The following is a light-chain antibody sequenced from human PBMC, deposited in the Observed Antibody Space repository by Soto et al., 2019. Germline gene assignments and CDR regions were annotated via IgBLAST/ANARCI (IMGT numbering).Light chain of an antibody. CDR3: QQYNGAPFT. CDR2: GAS. Sequence: DIQMTQSPSSLSASVGDRVTITCRASQGVSSYLAWYQQKPGDVPKVLIYGASILQSGVPSRFSGSGSGTDFTLTISSLQPEDVATYYCQQYNGAPFTFGGGTKVEIK. CDR1: QGVSSY. V-gene: IGKV1-27*01. J-gene: IGKJ4*02.